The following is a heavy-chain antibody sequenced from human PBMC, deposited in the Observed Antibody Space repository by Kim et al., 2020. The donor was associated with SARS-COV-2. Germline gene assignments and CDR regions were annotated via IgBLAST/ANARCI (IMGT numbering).Heavy chain of an antibody. CDR3: ARGALYYYDTTGPYWDY. V-gene: IGHV4-59*09. J-gene: IGHJ4*02. D-gene: IGHD3-22*01. Sequence: SLKSRVTISVDTSKNQFSLKLSSVTAADTAIYYCARGALYYYDTTGPYWDYWGQGSLVNVSP.